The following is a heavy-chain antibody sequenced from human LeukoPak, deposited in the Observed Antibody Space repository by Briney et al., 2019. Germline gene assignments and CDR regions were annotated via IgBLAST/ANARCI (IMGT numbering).Heavy chain of an antibody. D-gene: IGHD1-26*01. CDR2: VYYSGST. CDR3: ARDQLGSVGEY. Sequence: SETLSLTCTVSGGSINNYYWSWLRQPPGKGLEWIGYVYYSGSTNYNPSLKSRVTISVDTSTNQLSLKLNSVTAADTAVYYCARDQLGSVGEYWGQGTLVTVSS. J-gene: IGHJ4*02. V-gene: IGHV4-59*01. CDR1: GGSINNYY.